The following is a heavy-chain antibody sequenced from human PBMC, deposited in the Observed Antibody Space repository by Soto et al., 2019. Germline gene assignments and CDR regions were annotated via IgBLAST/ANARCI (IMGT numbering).Heavy chain of an antibody. CDR2: ISSSSSYT. CDR3: ARSWYGAPRSDP. Sequence: GGSLRLSCAASGFTFSDYYMSWIRQAPGKGLEWVSYISSSSSYTNYADSVKGRFTISRDNAKNSLYLQMNSLRAEDTAVYYCARSWYGAPRSDPWGQGTLVTVSS. J-gene: IGHJ5*02. V-gene: IGHV3-11*06. D-gene: IGHD3-10*01. CDR1: GFTFSDYY.